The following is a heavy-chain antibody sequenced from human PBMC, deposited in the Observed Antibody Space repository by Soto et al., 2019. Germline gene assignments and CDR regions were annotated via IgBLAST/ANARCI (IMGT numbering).Heavy chain of an antibody. Sequence: ASVKVSCKVSGYTLTELSMHWVRQAPGKGLEWMGGFDPEDGETIYAQKFQGRVTMTEDTSTDTDYMELSSLRSEDTAVYYCATYVESDYVSGSYDRDHGGQGTLVTVS. CDR1: GYTLTELS. D-gene: IGHD3-10*01. CDR2: FDPEDGET. J-gene: IGHJ4*02. CDR3: ATYVESDYVSGSYDRDH. V-gene: IGHV1-24*01.